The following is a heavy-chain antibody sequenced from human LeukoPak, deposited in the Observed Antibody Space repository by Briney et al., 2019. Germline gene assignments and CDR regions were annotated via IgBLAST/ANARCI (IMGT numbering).Heavy chain of an antibody. D-gene: IGHD3-22*01. CDR2: IYYSGST. V-gene: IGHV4-39*01. Sequence: PSETLSLTCTVSGGSISSSSYYWGWIRQPPGKGLEWIGSIYYSGSTYYNPSLKSRVTISVDTSKNQFSLKLSSVTAADTAVYYCARHALPHYYDSSGYAVDYWSQGTLVTVSS. CDR1: GGSISSSSYY. CDR3: ARHALPHYYDSSGYAVDY. J-gene: IGHJ4*02.